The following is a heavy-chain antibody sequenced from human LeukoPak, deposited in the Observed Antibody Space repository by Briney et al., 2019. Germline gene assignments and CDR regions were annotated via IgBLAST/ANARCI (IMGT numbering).Heavy chain of an antibody. CDR1: GYTFTSYG. CDR2: ISAYNGNT. J-gene: IGHJ6*02. V-gene: IGHV1-18*01. Sequence: ASVKVSYKASGYTFTSYGISWVRQAPGQGLEWMGWISAYNGNTNYAQKLQGRVTMTTDTSTSTAYMELRSLRSDDTAVYYCARGYWDCSSTCCYPKYYYYYGMDVWGQGTTVTVSS. CDR3: ARGYWDCSSTCCYPKYYYYYGMDV. D-gene: IGHD2-2*01.